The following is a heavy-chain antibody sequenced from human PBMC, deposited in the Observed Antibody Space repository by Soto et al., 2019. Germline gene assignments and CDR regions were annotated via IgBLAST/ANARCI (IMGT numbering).Heavy chain of an antibody. D-gene: IGHD5-12*01. J-gene: IGHJ6*02. V-gene: IGHV4-4*02. CDR2: IYHSGST. Sequence: SEALSLTCDVPGGSSSSSNCWSLVRQPPGKGLEWSGEIYHSGSTNYNPSLKSRVTISVDKSKNQFSLKLSSVTAADTAVYYCARGRKVEMATITEGNYYYYGMEVWGQGTTVIVS. CDR1: GGSSSSSNC. CDR3: ARGRKVEMATITEGNYYYYGMEV.